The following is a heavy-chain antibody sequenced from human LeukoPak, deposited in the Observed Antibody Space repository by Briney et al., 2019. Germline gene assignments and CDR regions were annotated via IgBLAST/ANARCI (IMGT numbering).Heavy chain of an antibody. CDR3: ARQTMTTADAFDI. CDR1: GGFFSGYY. Sequence: PSETLSLTCAVYGGFFSGYYWSWIRQPPGKGLEWIAYIYYSGSTDYNPSLKSRVTISVDTSKNQFSLKLSSVTAADTAVYYCARQTMTTADAFDIWGQGTMVTVSS. CDR2: IYYSGST. J-gene: IGHJ3*02. D-gene: IGHD4-17*01. V-gene: IGHV4-59*08.